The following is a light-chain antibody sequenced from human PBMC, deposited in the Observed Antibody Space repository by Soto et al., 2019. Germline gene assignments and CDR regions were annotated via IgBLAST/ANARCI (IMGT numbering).Light chain of an antibody. V-gene: IGKV1-33*01. CDR2: DAS. Sequence: DIQMTQSPSSLSASVGDRVTITCQASQDISDYLNWYHQKPGKAPKFLIYDASYLETGVPSRFSGSGSGTDFTFTIRSLQPEDIGTYYCQQYQSLPFTFGPGTTVDIK. CDR1: QDISDY. J-gene: IGKJ3*01. CDR3: QQYQSLPFT.